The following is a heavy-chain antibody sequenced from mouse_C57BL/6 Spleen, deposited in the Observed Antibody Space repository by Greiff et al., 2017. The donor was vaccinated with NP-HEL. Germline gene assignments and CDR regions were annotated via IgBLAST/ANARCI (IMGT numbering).Heavy chain of an antibody. D-gene: IGHD3-2*02. CDR3: ARSQLREVLFDY. CDR2: INPNNGGT. Sequence: VQLQQSGPELVKPGASVKMSCKASGYTFTDYNMHWVKQSHGKSLEWIGYINPNNGGTSYTQKFKGKATLTVNKSSSTAYMELRSLTSEDSAVYYCARSQLREVLFDYWGQGTTLTVSS. J-gene: IGHJ2*01. V-gene: IGHV1-22*01. CDR1: GYTFTDYN.